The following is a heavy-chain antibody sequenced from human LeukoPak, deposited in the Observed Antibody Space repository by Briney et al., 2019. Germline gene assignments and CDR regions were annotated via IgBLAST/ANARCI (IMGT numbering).Heavy chain of an antibody. D-gene: IGHD5-18*01. Sequence: GGSLRLSCAASGFTFSSYWMSWVRQAPGKGLEWVAVIWYDGSNKYYADSVKGRFTISRDNSKNTLYLQMNSLRAEDTAVYYCARRIQLWDDAFDIWGQGTMVTVSS. CDR2: IWYDGSNK. CDR3: ARRIQLWDDAFDI. V-gene: IGHV3-33*08. CDR1: GFTFSSYW. J-gene: IGHJ3*02.